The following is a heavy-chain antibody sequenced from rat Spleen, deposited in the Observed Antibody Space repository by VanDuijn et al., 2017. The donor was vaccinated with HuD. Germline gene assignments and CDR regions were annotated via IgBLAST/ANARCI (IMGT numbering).Heavy chain of an antibody. Sequence: QVPLKESGPGLVQPSQTLSLTCSVSGFSLTSYHVSWVRQPPGKGLEWMGVIWTSGNTDYNSTLKSRLSISRDTSKSQVFLKMISLQTEDTATYYCARLGSYGDYWGQGVMVTVSS. V-gene: IGHV2-43*01. D-gene: IGHD1-3*01. CDR3: ARLGSYGDY. CDR1: GFSLTSYH. CDR2: IWTSGNT. J-gene: IGHJ2*01.